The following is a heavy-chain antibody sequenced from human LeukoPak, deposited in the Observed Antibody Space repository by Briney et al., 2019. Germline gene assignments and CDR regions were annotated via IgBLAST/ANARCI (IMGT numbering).Heavy chain of an antibody. Sequence: GASVKVSCKASGYTLTSYYIHWVRQAPGQGLEWMGIINPSGGSTSYAQKFQGRVTMTRDTSTSTVYMELSSLRSEDTAVYYCARLPKGGSLVAGSDYWGQGSLVTVSS. V-gene: IGHV1-46*01. CDR1: GYTLTSYY. CDR3: ARLPKGGSLVAGSDY. CDR2: INPSGGST. D-gene: IGHD6-19*01. J-gene: IGHJ4*02.